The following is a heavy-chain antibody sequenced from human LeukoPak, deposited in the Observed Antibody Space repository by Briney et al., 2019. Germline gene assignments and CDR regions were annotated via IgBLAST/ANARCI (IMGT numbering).Heavy chain of an antibody. J-gene: IGHJ6*03. D-gene: IGHD2-15*01. Sequence: GGSLRLSCTASGFTFSSYSMNWVRQAPGKGLEWVSYISTRSSTIYYADSVKGRFTISRDNSKNTLYLQMNSLRAEDTAVYYCAKGQVAATLYYYYYYMDVWGKGTTVTISS. CDR1: GFTFSSYS. CDR3: AKGQVAATLYYYYYYMDV. CDR2: ISTRSSTI. V-gene: IGHV3-48*01.